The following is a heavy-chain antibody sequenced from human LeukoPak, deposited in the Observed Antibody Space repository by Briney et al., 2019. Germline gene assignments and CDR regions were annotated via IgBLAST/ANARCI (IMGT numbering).Heavy chain of an antibody. J-gene: IGHJ4*02. CDR3: ARDRPPYYDFWSGYQSESPFDY. D-gene: IGHD3-3*01. CDR2: ISAYNGNT. Sequence: ASVKVSCKASGYTFTSYGISWVRQAPGQGLEWMGWISAYNGNTNYAQKLQGRVTVTTDTSTSTAYMELRSLRSDDTAVYYCARDRPPYYDFWSGYQSESPFDYWGQGTLVTVSS. V-gene: IGHV1-18*01. CDR1: GYTFTSYG.